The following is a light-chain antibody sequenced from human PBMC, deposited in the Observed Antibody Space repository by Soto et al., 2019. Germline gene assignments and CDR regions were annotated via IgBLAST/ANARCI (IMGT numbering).Light chain of an antibody. Sequence: EIVMTQSPATLSVSPGERATLSCRASQSVSSNLAWYQQKPGQAPRVLIYGASTRATGIPARFSGSGSGTEFTLTISSLQSEDFAVYYCQQYNNWPLTFGGGTKGEIK. CDR2: GAS. V-gene: IGKV3-15*01. J-gene: IGKJ4*01. CDR3: QQYNNWPLT. CDR1: QSVSSN.